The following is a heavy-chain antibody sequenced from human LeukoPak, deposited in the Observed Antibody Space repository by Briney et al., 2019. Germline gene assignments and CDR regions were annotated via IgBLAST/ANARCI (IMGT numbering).Heavy chain of an antibody. Sequence: PGGSLRLSCAASGFTFSTYGMHWVRQAPGKGLEWVAAIWSDGSNKNYVDSVKGRFTISRDNSKNTLYLQMNSQRAEDTAVYYCARRGDVVGGTLPQSLDYWGQGTLVTVSS. J-gene: IGHJ4*02. V-gene: IGHV3-33*01. CDR2: IWSDGSNK. CDR3: ARRGDVVGGTLPQSLDY. CDR1: GFTFSTYG. D-gene: IGHD6-19*01.